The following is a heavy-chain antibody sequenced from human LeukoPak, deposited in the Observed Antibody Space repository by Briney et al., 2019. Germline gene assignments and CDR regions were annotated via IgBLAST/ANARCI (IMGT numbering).Heavy chain of an antibody. CDR1: GGSISSGSYY. CDR3: AIWSGYLNAFDI. D-gene: IGHD3-3*01. CDR2: IYTSGST. J-gene: IGHJ3*02. Sequence: PSETLSLTCTVSGGSISSGSYYWSWIRQPAGKGLEWIGRIYTSGSTNYNPSLKSRVTISVDTSKNQFSLKLSSVTAAGPAVYFWAIWSGYLNAFDIWGQGTMVTVSS. V-gene: IGHV4-61*02.